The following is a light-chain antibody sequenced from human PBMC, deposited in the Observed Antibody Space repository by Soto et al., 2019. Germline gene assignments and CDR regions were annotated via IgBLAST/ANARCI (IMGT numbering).Light chain of an antibody. Sequence: QSALTQPASVSGSPGQSITISCTGTSSDVGGYNYVSWYQQHPGKAPKLIIYEVTNRPSGVSNRFSGSKSANRASLTISGLRAEDEADYYCSSYTSSSTLCVFGTGTKLTVL. CDR1: SSDVGGYNY. J-gene: IGLJ1*01. CDR3: SSYTSSSTLCV. CDR2: EVT. V-gene: IGLV2-14*01.